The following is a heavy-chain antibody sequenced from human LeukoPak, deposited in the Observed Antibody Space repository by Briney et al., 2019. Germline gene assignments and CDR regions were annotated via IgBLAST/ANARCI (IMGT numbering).Heavy chain of an antibody. D-gene: IGHD6-19*01. J-gene: IGHJ4*02. CDR2: IYYSGST. Sequence: SENLSLTCTVSGGSISSSSYYWGWIRQPPGKGLEWIGSIYYSGSTYYNPSLKSRVTISVDTSKNQFSLKLSSVTAADTAVYYCAREKYSSGFSDYWGQGTLVTVSS. CDR3: AREKYSSGFSDY. V-gene: IGHV4-39*07. CDR1: GGSISSSSYY.